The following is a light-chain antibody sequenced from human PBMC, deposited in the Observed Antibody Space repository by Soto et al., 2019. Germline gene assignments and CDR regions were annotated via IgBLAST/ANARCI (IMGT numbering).Light chain of an antibody. CDR1: SSDVGGYSY. V-gene: IGLV2-11*01. CDR2: DVT. CDR3: CSYAGNYSFV. Sequence: QSALTQPASVSGSPGQSITISCTGTSSDVGGYSYVSWYQHHPGKAPKVMIYDVTKRPSGVPDRFSGSKSDNTASLTISGLQADDEADYYCCSYAGNYSFVFGSGTKVTVL. J-gene: IGLJ1*01.